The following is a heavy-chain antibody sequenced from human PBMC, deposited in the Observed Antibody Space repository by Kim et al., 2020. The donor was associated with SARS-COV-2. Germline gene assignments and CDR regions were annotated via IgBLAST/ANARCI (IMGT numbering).Heavy chain of an antibody. J-gene: IGHJ6*02. Sequence: ASVKVSCKASGYTFTTRYSHWVRQAPGEGLEWMGVINPSDATTSYAQKFRGRVTMTGETSTSTVYMELSSLRSEDTAVYYCARGSREGYWAYYGMDVWAQGTTVTVSS. CDR3: ARGSREGYWAYYGMDV. V-gene: IGHV1-46*01. CDR2: INPSDATT. D-gene: IGHD1-26*01. CDR1: GYTFTTRY.